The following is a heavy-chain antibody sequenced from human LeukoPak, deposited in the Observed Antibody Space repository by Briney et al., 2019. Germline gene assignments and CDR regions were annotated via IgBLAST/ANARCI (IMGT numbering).Heavy chain of an antibody. J-gene: IGHJ4*02. CDR2: IYYSGSSGST. V-gene: IGHV4-59*08. CDR1: GGSISSYY. D-gene: IGHD3-10*01. Sequence: PSETLSLTCTVSGGSISSYYWSWIRQPPGKGLEFIGYIYYSGSSGSTNYNPSLKSRVTISVDTSKNQFSLKLTSVTAADTAVYYCARLSAYYYGSGNYYNPYYFDYWGQGALVTVSS. CDR3: ARLSAYYYGSGNYYNPYYFDY.